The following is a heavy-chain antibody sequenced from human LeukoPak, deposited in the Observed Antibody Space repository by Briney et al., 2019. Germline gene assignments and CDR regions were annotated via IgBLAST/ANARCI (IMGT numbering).Heavy chain of an antibody. V-gene: IGHV4-59*08. J-gene: IGHJ4*02. CDR1: GGSISSYY. Sequence: PSETLSLTCTVSGGSISSYYWSWIRQPPGKGLEWIGYIYYSGSTNYNPSLKSRVTISVDTSKNQFSLKLSSVTAADTAVYYCARHEFTVGARPYFDYWGQGTLVTVSS. CDR3: ARHEFTVGARPYFDY. D-gene: IGHD1-26*01. CDR2: IYYSGST.